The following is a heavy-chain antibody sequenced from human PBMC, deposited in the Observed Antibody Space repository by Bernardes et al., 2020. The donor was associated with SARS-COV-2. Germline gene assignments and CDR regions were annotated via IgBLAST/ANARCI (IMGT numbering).Heavy chain of an antibody. CDR3: VTLGQLVLYASDV. CDR2: ISGDGSAA. V-gene: IGHV3-74*03. J-gene: IGHJ3*01. Sequence: GSPRLSYVASGFPSTTYWINWVLPAPGKGLVWVSRISGDGSAASYADSVRGRFTMSRDNSRNTVYLHMTSLRADDTAMYYCVTLGQLVLYASDVWGQGTMVSVSS. CDR1: GFPSTTYW. D-gene: IGHD6-6*01.